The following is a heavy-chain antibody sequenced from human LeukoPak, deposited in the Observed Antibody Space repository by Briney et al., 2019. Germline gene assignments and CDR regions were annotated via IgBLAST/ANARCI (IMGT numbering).Heavy chain of an antibody. CDR2: INPSGGST. V-gene: IGHV1-46*01. Sequence: ASVKVSCKASGYTFTSYYMHWVRQAPGQGLEWMGIINPSGGSTGYAQKFQGRVTMTRDTSTSTVYMELSSLRSEDTAVYYCARDRHCSSTSCSGWNWFDPWGQGTLVTVSS. D-gene: IGHD2-2*01. CDR3: ARDRHCSSTSCSGWNWFDP. J-gene: IGHJ5*02. CDR1: GYTFTSYY.